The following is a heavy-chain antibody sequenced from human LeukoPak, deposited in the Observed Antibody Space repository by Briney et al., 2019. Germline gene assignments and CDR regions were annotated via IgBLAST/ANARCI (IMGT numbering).Heavy chain of an antibody. J-gene: IGHJ4*02. Sequence: GGSLRLSCAASGFTFSSYWMSWVRQAPGKGLEWVANIKQDGSEKYYVDSVKGRFTISRDNAKNSLYLQMNSLRAEDTAVYYCAREPRNRKDYFDYWGQGTLVTVSS. CDR2: IKQDGSEK. CDR3: AREPRNRKDYFDY. D-gene: IGHD1-14*01. V-gene: IGHV3-7*01. CDR1: GFTFSSYW.